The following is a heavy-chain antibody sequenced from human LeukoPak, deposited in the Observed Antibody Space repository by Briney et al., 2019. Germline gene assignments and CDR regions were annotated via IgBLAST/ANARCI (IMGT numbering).Heavy chain of an antibody. J-gene: IGHJ4*02. V-gene: IGHV3-53*05. D-gene: IGHD5-18*01. Sequence: GGYLRLSCAASGFTVSSSYMSWVRQAPGKGLEWVSVIYSGGNTYYADSVKGRFTISRDNSKNTLYLQMNSLRAEDTAVYYCAKEWIQLWPSYLDYWGQGTLVTVSS. CDR3: AKEWIQLWPSYLDY. CDR2: IYSGGNT. CDR1: GFTVSSSY.